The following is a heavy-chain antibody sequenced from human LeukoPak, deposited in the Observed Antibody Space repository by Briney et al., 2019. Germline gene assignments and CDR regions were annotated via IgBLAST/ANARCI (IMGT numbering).Heavy chain of an antibody. Sequence: GGSLRLSCAASGFTFSSYEMNWVRQAPGKGLEWVSYISSSGSTIYYADSVKGRFTISKDNAKNSLYLQMNSLRAEDTAVYYCARLGWLQFGDYWGQGTLVTVSS. D-gene: IGHD5-24*01. J-gene: IGHJ4*02. CDR3: ARLGWLQFGDY. V-gene: IGHV3-48*03. CDR1: GFTFSSYE. CDR2: ISSSGSTI.